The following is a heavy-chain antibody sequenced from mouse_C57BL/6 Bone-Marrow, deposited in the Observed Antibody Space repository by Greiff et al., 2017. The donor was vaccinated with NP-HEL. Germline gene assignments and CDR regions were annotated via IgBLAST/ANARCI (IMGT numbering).Heavy chain of an antibody. CDR1: GFTFSSYA. CDR3: ARAPIYYDYDGYAMDY. D-gene: IGHD2-4*01. CDR2: ISDGGSYT. V-gene: IGHV5-4*03. J-gene: IGHJ4*01. Sequence: EVMLVESGGGLVKPGGSLKLSCAASGFTFSSYAMSWVRQTPEKRLEWVATISDGGSYTSYPDTVKGRFTISRDNAKNNLYLQMSHLKSEDTAMYYCARAPIYYDYDGYAMDYWGQGTSVTVSS.